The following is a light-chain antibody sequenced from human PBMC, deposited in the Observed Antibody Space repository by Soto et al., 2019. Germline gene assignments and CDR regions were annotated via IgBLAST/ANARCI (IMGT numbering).Light chain of an antibody. CDR3: QQYNSWPPIT. CDR1: QSVNNN. J-gene: IGKJ5*01. V-gene: IGKV3-15*01. CDR2: GAS. Sequence: ETLMTQSPATLSVSPGERATLSCSASQSVNNNLAWYQQKLGQAPRVLIYGASTRATGIPARFSGSGSGTEFTLTISSLQSEDFAVYYCQQYNSWPPITFGQGTRLEI.